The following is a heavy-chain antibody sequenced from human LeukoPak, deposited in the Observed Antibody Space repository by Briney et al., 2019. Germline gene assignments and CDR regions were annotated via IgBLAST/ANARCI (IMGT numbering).Heavy chain of an antibody. J-gene: IGHJ5*02. V-gene: IGHV1-2*02. Sequence: ASVKVSCKASGYTFTGYYMHWVRQAPGQGLEWMGWINPNSGGTNYAQKFQGRVTMTRDTSISTAYMELSRLRSDDTAVYYCARVDCSSTSCSYSPYNWFDPWGQGTLVTVSS. CDR1: GYTFTGYY. CDR3: ARVDCSSTSCSYSPYNWFDP. CDR2: INPNSGGT. D-gene: IGHD2-2*01.